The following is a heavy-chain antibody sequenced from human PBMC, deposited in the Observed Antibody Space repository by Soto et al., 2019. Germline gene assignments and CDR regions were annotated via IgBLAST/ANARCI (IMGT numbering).Heavy chain of an antibody. D-gene: IGHD2-15*01. CDR3: ARVSVVVVAAARHYYYYGMDV. CDR2: IYTSGST. CDR1: GGSFSDDASSSDWY. Sequence: SETLSLTCAVYGGSFSDDASSSDWYWSWIRQPAGKGLEWIGRIYTSGSTNYNPSLKSRVTMSVDTSKNQFSLKLSSVTAADTAVYYCARVSVVVVAAARHYYYYGMDVWGQGTTVTVSS. V-gene: IGHV4-59*10. J-gene: IGHJ6*02.